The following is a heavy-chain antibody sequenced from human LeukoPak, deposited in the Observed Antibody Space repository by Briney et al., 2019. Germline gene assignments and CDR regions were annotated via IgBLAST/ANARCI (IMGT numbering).Heavy chain of an antibody. CDR2: IYSGGTT. Sequence: PGGSLRLSCAASGFTVSNNYMSWVRQAPGKGLEWVSIIYSGGTTYYADSVQGRFTISRDNSKNTVYLQMNSLRVEDTAVYYCARDPRTTGKSNYGMDVWGQGTTVTVSS. J-gene: IGHJ6*02. CDR3: ARDPRTTGKSNYGMDV. CDR1: GFTVSNNY. V-gene: IGHV3-53*01. D-gene: IGHD4-17*01.